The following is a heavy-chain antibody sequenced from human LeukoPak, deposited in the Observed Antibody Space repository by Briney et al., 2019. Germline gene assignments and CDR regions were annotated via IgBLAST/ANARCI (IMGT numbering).Heavy chain of an antibody. V-gene: IGHV4-59*01. J-gene: IGHJ5*02. CDR1: GGSISSYY. CDR3: ARAYYYDSSVFSLGP. CDR2: IYYSGST. D-gene: IGHD3-22*01. Sequence: PSETLSLTCTVSGGSISSYYWSWIRQPPGKGLEWIGYIYYSGSTNYNPSLKSRVTIAVDTSKNQFSLKLSSVTAADTAVYYCARAYYYDSSVFSLGPGGQEPPVPVPS.